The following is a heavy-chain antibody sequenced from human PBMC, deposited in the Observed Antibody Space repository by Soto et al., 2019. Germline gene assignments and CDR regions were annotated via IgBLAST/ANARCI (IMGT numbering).Heavy chain of an antibody. CDR2: ISPDGTTT. CDR1: GFTFSGDW. Sequence: EVQLVESGGGLIQPGGSLRLACVASGFTFSGDWMHWVRQVPGKGLVWVSRISPDGTTTYYADSVKGRFTISRDNAKNPLYLQMNGLRADDTAVYYCSRGRSPYYGYFDPWGPGTLVTVSS. J-gene: IGHJ5*02. D-gene: IGHD3-3*01. V-gene: IGHV3-74*01. CDR3: SRGRSPYYGYFDP.